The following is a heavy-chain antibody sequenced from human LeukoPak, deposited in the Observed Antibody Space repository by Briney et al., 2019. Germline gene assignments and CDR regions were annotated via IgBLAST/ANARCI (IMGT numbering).Heavy chain of an antibody. Sequence: SETLSLTCTVSGGSISSGDYYWGWLRQPPGKGLEWIGYIYYSGSTYYNPSLKSRVTISVDTSKNQFSLKLSSVTAADTAVYYCARASPSLRHWGQGTLVTVSS. V-gene: IGHV4-30-4*01. CDR2: IYYSGST. CDR1: GGSISSGDYY. CDR3: ARASPSLRH. J-gene: IGHJ1*01.